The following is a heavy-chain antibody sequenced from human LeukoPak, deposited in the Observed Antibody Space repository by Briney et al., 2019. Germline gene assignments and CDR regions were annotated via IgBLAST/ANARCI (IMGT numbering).Heavy chain of an antibody. CDR1: GGTFISYA. CDR3: ARDTRGHFDY. J-gene: IGHJ4*02. V-gene: IGHV1-69*05. Sequence: SVKVSCKASGGTFISYAISWVRQAPGQGLEWMGGIIPIFGTANYAQKFQGRVTITTDESTSTAYMELSSLRSEDTSVYYCARDTRGHFDYWGQETLVTVSS. CDR2: IIPIFGTA. D-gene: IGHD3-3*01.